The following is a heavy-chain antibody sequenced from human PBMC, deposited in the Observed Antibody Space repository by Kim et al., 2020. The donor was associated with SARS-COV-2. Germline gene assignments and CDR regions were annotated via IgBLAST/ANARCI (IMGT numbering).Heavy chain of an antibody. V-gene: IGHV4-34*01. CDR1: GGSFSGYY. CDR3: ARDSGILSVGAPNFDY. Sequence: SETLSLTCAVYGGSFSGYYWSWIRQPPGKGLEWIGEINHSGSTNYNPSLKSRVTISVDTSKNQFSLKLSSVTAADTAVYYCARDSGILSVGAPNFDYWGQGTLVTVSS. J-gene: IGHJ4*02. CDR2: INHSGST. D-gene: IGHD1-26*01.